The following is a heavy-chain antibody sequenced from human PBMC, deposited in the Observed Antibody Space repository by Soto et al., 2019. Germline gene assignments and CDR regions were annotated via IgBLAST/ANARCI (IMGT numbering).Heavy chain of an antibody. CDR2: INHSGRT. CDR1: GGSFRGYY. CDR3: ARGRHDIVVVVAANHFEY. V-gene: IGHV4-34*01. Sequence: SETQSLTCAVCGGSFRGYYWSWIRQPPGKGLEWIGEINHSGRTNYNPSLKSRVTISVDTSKNPFSLKLSSVTAADTAVYYCARGRHDIVVVVAANHFEYWGQGTLVTVYS. D-gene: IGHD2-15*01. J-gene: IGHJ4*02.